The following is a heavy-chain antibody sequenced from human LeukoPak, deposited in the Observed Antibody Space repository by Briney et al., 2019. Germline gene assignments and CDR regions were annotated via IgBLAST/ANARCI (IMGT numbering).Heavy chain of an antibody. V-gene: IGHV3-33*06. Sequence: PGVSLRLSCAASGFTFSSYGMHWVRQAPGKGLEWVAVIWYDGSNKYYADSVKGRFTISRDNSKNTLYLQMNSLRAEDTAVYYCAKDAISDYGDYVFDYWGQGTLVTVSS. CDR3: AKDAISDYGDYVFDY. J-gene: IGHJ4*02. D-gene: IGHD4-17*01. CDR2: IWYDGSNK. CDR1: GFTFSSYG.